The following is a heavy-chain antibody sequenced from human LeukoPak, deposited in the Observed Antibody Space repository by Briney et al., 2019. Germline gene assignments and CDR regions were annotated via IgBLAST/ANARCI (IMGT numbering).Heavy chain of an antibody. CDR1: GYSISSGYY. Sequence: PSETLSLTCAVSGYSISSGYYWGWIRHPPGKGLEWIGSMYHSGSTYYNPSLKSRVTISVDTSKNQFSLKLSSVTAADTAVYYCARNAGRQQQLDYWGQGTLVTVSS. D-gene: IGHD6-13*01. V-gene: IGHV4-38-2*01. CDR3: ARNAGRQQQLDY. J-gene: IGHJ4*02. CDR2: MYHSGST.